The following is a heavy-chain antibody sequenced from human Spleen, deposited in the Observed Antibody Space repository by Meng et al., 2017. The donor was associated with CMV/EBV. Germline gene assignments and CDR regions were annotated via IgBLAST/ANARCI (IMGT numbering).Heavy chain of an antibody. Sequence: CVASDFTLNNAWMNWVRQAPGKGLEWVGRIKSEIAGGTADAAAPVKGRFTISRDDSKKTVHLQMDNLKTEDTAVYYCTTGWDQYLDYWGQGALVTVSS. V-gene: IGHV3-15*07. CDR1: DFTLNNAW. J-gene: IGHJ4*02. D-gene: IGHD1-26*01. CDR3: TTGWDQYLDY. CDR2: IKSEIAGGTA.